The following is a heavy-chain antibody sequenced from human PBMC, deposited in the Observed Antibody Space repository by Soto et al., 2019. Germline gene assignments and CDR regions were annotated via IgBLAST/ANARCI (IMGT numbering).Heavy chain of an antibody. CDR3: ATGDYCSGGSCFDAFDI. D-gene: IGHD2-15*01. V-gene: IGHV1-24*01. CDR2: FDPEDGET. CDR1: GYTLTELS. Sequence: GASVKVSCKVSGYTLTELSMHWVRQAPGKGPEWMGGFDPEDGETIYAQKFQGRVTMTEDTSTDTAYMELSSLRSEDTAVYYCATGDYCSGGSCFDAFDIWGQGTMVTVS. J-gene: IGHJ3*02.